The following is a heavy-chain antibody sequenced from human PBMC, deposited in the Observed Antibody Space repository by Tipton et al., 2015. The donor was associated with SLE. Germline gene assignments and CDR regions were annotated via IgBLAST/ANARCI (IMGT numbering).Heavy chain of an antibody. CDR1: GGSIEYGSYY. D-gene: IGHD2/OR15-2a*01. Sequence: TLSLTCTVSGGSIEYGSYYWGWLRQPAGKGLEWIGRIDASGITNYNPSLKGRVSMSASRSKNQLSLKVTSVTAADTAVYYCARDNRGLLAGYYSYYYYMDVWGKGTTVTVSS. CDR2: IDASGIT. J-gene: IGHJ6*03. V-gene: IGHV4-61*02. CDR3: ARDNRGLLAGYYSYYYYMDV.